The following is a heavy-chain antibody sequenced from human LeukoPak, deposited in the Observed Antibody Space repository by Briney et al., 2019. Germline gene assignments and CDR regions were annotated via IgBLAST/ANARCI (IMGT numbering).Heavy chain of an antibody. Sequence: SVKVSCKASGGTFSSYAISWVRQAPGQGLEWMGGIIPIFGTANYAQKFQGRVTITADESTSTAYMELSSLRSEDTAVYYCAGRGGWYGGAFDIWGQGTMVTVSS. V-gene: IGHV1-69*01. CDR1: GGTFSSYA. CDR2: IIPIFGTA. J-gene: IGHJ3*02. D-gene: IGHD6-19*01. CDR3: AGRGGWYGGAFDI.